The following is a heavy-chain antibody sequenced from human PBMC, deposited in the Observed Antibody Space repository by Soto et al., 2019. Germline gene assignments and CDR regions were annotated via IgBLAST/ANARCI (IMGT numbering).Heavy chain of an antibody. J-gene: IGHJ4*02. CDR1: GYTFIHYY. Sequence: QVQLVQSGAEVKKPGASVKISCKASGYTFIHYYIHWVRQAPGQGLEWMAIINPNGGSTNYAQKFQGSVTVTSDTSTTTVSMELNRLESDDTAVYFCARSLLQGDFWGQGTLVTVSS. CDR3: ARSLLQGDF. CDR2: INPNGGST. V-gene: IGHV1-46*01. D-gene: IGHD2-21*01.